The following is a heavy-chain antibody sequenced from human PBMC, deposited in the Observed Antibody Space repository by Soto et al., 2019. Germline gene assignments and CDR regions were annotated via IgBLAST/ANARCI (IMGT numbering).Heavy chain of an antibody. D-gene: IGHD2-15*01. CDR1: GGTFSSYT. V-gene: IGHV1-69*08. CDR2: IIPILGIA. J-gene: IGHJ4*02. CDR3: AREVVGEDIVVGEVSLFDY. Sequence: QVQLVQSGAEVKKPGSSVKVSCKASGGTFSSYTISWVRQAPGQGLEWMGRIIPILGIANYAQKFQGRVTITADKSTSTAYMELSSLRSEDTAVYYCAREVVGEDIVVGEVSLFDYWGQGTLVTVSS.